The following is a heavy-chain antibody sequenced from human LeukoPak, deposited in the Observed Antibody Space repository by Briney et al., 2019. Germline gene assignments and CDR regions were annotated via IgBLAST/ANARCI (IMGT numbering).Heavy chain of an antibody. J-gene: IGHJ4*02. D-gene: IGHD3-9*01. CDR2: IKEDGSER. CDR3: AAPIRDILNPFYFDL. V-gene: IGHV3-7*01. CDR1: GFTFSDYW. Sequence: GGSLRLSCAASGFTFSDYWMNWVRQAPGKGLEWVANIKEDGSERYYGDSVKGRFTISRDNAKNSLYLQMSSLRAEDTAVYYCAAPIRDILNPFYFDLWGQGILVTVSS.